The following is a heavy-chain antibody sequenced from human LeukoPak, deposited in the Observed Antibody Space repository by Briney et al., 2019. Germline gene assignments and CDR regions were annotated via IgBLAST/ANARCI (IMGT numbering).Heavy chain of an antibody. CDR1: GFTFSTYW. D-gene: IGHD3-9*01. Sequence: GGSLRLSCAASGFTFSTYWMHWVRQAPGKGLVWVSRINRDGSSTSYADSVKGRFTISRDNAKNTLYLQMNSLRAEDTAVYYCARDRETYYDILTGYYTLGDAFDIRGQGTMVTVSS. V-gene: IGHV3-74*01. CDR3: ARDRETYYDILTGYYTLGDAFDI. CDR2: INRDGSST. J-gene: IGHJ3*02.